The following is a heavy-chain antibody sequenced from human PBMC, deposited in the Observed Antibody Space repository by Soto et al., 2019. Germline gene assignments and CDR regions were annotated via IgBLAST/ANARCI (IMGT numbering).Heavy chain of an antibody. CDR2: ISSSGSTI. CDR1: GFTFSDYY. V-gene: IGHV3-11*01. CDR3: ARDGVGATTATYYYYYCMDV. J-gene: IGHJ6*02. D-gene: IGHD1-26*01. Sequence: QVQLVESGGGLVKPGVSLRLSCAASGFTFSDYYMSWIRQAPGKGLEWVSYISSSGSTIYYADSVKGRFTISRDNAKNSMYLQMNSLRAEDTTVYYCARDGVGATTATYYYYYCMDVWGQGTTFTVSS.